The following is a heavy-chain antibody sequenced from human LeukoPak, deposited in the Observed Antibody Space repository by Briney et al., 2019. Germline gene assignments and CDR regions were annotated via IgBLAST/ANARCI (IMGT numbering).Heavy chain of an antibody. CDR3: ARDGRPMDV. Sequence: GGSLRLSCAASGFTFSSHGMNWVRQAPGKGLEWVAVVGGNAHTKFYADSVKGRFTISRDNSKNTLYLEVNSLRDEDTAVYYCARDGRPMDVWGKGTTVTVSS. CDR2: VGGNAHTK. J-gene: IGHJ6*03. V-gene: IGHV3-30*03. CDR1: GFTFSSHG.